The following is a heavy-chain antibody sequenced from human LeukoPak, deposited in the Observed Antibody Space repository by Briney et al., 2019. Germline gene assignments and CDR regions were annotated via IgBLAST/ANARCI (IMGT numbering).Heavy chain of an antibody. J-gene: IGHJ4*02. D-gene: IGHD4-17*01. V-gene: IGHV3-30-3*01. Sequence: LGRSLRLSCAASGFTFSSYAMHWVRQAPGKGLEWVVVISYDGSNKYYADSVKGRFTISRDNSKNTLYLQMNSLRAEDTAVYYCARQKDYGVDYWGQGTLVPVSS. CDR3: ARQKDYGVDY. CDR1: GFTFSSYA. CDR2: ISYDGSNK.